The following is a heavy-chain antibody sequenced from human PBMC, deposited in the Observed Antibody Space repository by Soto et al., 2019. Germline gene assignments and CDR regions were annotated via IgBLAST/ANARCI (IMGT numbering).Heavy chain of an antibody. V-gene: IGHV1-69*08. CDR1: GGTFSSYT. J-gene: IGHJ4*02. Sequence: QVQLVQSGAEVKKPGSSVKVSCKASGGTFSSYTISWVRQAPGQGLEWMGRIIPILGIANYAQKFQGRVTITADKSTSTAYMELSRLRSEDTAVYYCAREWGDGGENYWGQGTLVTVSS. CDR2: IIPILGIA. D-gene: IGHD2-21*02. CDR3: AREWGDGGENY.